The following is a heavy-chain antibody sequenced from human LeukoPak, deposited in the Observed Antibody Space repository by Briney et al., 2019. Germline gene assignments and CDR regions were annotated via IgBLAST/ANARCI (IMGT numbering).Heavy chain of an antibody. J-gene: IGHJ6*03. CDR1: GFTFSSYA. Sequence: PGGSLRLSCAASGFTFSSYAMNWVRQAPGKGLEWVSGISGSGTNTYYADSVKGRFTISRDNSKNTLYLQMNSLRAEDTAVYYCAKSPCCSSTSWGYMDVWGKGTTVTISS. V-gene: IGHV3-23*01. D-gene: IGHD2-2*01. CDR2: ISGSGTNT. CDR3: AKSPCCSSTSWGYMDV.